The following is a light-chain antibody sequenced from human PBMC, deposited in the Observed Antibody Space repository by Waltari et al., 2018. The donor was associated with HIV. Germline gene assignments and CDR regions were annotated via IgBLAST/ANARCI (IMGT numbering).Light chain of an antibody. CDR1: SSNIGAAYD. J-gene: IGLJ3*02. CDR2: ANT. Sequence: ISCTGSSSNIGAAYDVHWYQQVPGTAPKLLIYANTNRPSGVPDRFSGSKSGTSASLAISGLQTEDEADYYCQSYVSSVNVVFGGGTRVTVL. CDR3: QSYVSSVNVV. V-gene: IGLV1-40*01.